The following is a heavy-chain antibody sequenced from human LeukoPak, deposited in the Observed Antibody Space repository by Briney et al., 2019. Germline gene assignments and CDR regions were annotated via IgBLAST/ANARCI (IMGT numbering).Heavy chain of an antibody. CDR3: ARDQCYYDSSDEDY. D-gene: IGHD3-22*01. Sequence: GGSLRLSCAASGFTFSSYSMNWVRQAPGKGLEWVSYISSSSSTIYYADSVKGRFTISRDNAKNSLYLQMNSLRAEDTAVYYCARDQCYYDSSDEDYWGQGTLVTVSS. V-gene: IGHV3-48*01. CDR2: ISSSSSTI. J-gene: IGHJ4*02. CDR1: GFTFSSYS.